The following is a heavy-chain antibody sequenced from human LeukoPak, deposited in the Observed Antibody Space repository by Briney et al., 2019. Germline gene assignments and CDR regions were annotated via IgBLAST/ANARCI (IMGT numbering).Heavy chain of an antibody. CDR2: IYYSGST. V-gene: IGHV4-30-4*01. D-gene: IGHD5-12*01. CDR3: ARAPIGATFFDY. CDR1: GGSISSGDYY. Sequence: SQTLSLTCTVSGGSISSGDYYWSWIRQPPGKGLEWIGYIYYSGSTYYNPSLKSRVTISVDTSKNQFSLKLSSVTAADTAAYYCARAPIGATFFDYGGQGTLVTVSS. J-gene: IGHJ4*02.